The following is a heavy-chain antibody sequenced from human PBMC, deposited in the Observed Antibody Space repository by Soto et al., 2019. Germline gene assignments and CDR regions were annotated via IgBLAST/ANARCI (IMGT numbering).Heavy chain of an antibody. V-gene: IGHV1-69*13. D-gene: IGHD2-15*01. CDR3: VRDLGGRHDPLSF. CDR1: GGTFSSYA. CDR2: IIAIFGTA. Sequence: SVKVSCKASGGTFSSYAISWVRQAPGQGLEWMGGIIAIFGTANYAQKFQGRVTITADESTSTAYMELSSLRSEDTAVYYCVRDLGGRHDPLSFWGQGTIVPGSS. J-gene: IGHJ3*01.